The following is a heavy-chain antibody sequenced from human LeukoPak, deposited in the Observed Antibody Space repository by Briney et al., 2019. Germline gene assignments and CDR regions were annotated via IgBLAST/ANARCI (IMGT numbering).Heavy chain of an antibody. CDR1: GGSISSTSDH. D-gene: IGHD2-15*01. CDR3: ARDLVVVAAHFDY. CDR2: IYNSGST. V-gene: IGHV4-39*07. J-gene: IGHJ4*02. Sequence: SETLSLTCTVSGGSISSTSDHWGWIRQRPGKGLEWIGNIYNSGSTDYNPSLKSRVTISVDTSKNQFSLKLSSVTAADTAVYYCARDLVVVAAHFDYWGQGTLVTVSS.